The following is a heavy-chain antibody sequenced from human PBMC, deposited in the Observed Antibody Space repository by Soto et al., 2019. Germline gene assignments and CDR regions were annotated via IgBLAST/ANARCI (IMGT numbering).Heavy chain of an antibody. CDR2: IKEDGSEK. J-gene: IGHJ6*02. D-gene: IGHD7-27*01. V-gene: IGHV3-7*01. Sequence: GGSLRLSCADSGFTFSKYWMSWVRQAPGMGLQWVAGIKEDGSEKYYVDSVKGRFTISRDNAKNSLFLQMNSLRAEDTAVYYCARVGTLYAMDVWGQGTTVTVSS. CDR1: GFTFSKYW. CDR3: ARVGTLYAMDV.